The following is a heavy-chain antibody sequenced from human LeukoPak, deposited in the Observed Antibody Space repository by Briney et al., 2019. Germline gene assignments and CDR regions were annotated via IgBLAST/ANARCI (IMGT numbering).Heavy chain of an antibody. CDR1: GYSFTSYW. J-gene: IGHJ6*04. CDR2: IDPSDSYT. CDR3: ASFPSQGPRDYYYGMDV. V-gene: IGHV5-10-1*01. Sequence: GESLQISCKGSGYSFTSYWISWVRQMPGKGLEWMGRIDPSDSYTNYSPSFQGHVTISADKSISTAYLQWSSLKASDTAMYYWASFPSQGPRDYYYGMDVWGKGTTVTVSS.